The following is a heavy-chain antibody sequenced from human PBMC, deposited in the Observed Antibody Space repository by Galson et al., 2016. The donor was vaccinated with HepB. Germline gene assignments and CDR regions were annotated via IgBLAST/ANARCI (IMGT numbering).Heavy chain of an antibody. J-gene: IGHJ2*01. CDR2: IYTSGAT. CDR1: GFTIRDNY. CDR3: ARLLWDSYQWYFDL. D-gene: IGHD1-26*01. Sequence: SLRLSCAASGFTIRDNYINWVRQAPGKGLEWVSIIYTSGATYYADSVEGRVTVSRHDSENTVYLQMNSLRVDDTAVYYCARLLWDSYQWYFDLWGRGTPVTVSS. V-gene: IGHV3-53*04.